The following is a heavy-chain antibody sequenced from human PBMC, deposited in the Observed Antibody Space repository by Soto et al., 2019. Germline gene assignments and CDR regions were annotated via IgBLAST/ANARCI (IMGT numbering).Heavy chain of an antibody. V-gene: IGHV3-64*01. D-gene: IGHD6-19*01. CDR3: ASSSSGWYFDY. J-gene: IGHJ4*02. CDR1: GFTFSSYA. CDR2: IRSNGGST. Sequence: EVQLVESGGGLVQPGGSLRLSCAASGFTFSSYAMHWVRQAPGKGLEYVSAIRSNGGSTYYANSVKGRFTISRDNSKNTLYLQMGSLRAEDMAVYYCASSSSGWYFDYWGQGTLVTVSS.